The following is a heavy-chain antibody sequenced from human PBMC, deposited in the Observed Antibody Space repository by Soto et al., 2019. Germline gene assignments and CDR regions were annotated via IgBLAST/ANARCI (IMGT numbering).Heavy chain of an antibody. CDR1: GFTFSDYY. CDR2: ISSSGSTI. Sequence: GGSLRLSCAASGFTFSDYYMSWIRQAPGKGLEWVSYISSSGSTIYYADSVKGRLTISRDNAKNSLYLQMNSLRAEDTAVYYCARVYCGGDCSNYYYYGMDVWGQGXTVTVYS. CDR3: ARVYCGGDCSNYYYYGMDV. D-gene: IGHD2-21*02. V-gene: IGHV3-11*01. J-gene: IGHJ6*02.